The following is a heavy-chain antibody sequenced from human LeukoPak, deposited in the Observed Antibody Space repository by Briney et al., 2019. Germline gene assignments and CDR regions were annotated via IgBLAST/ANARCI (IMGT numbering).Heavy chain of an antibody. CDR3: ARDSNVLRYFDWLPPPPDAFDI. CDR1: GGSISSGDYY. CDR2: IYYSGST. Sequence: SQTLSLTCTVSGGSISSGDYYWSWIRQPPGKGLEGIGYIYYSGSTYYNPSLKSRVTISVATSNTQSSLKLSSVTAADPAVYYCARDSNVLRYFDWLPPPPDAFDIWGQGTMVTVSS. V-gene: IGHV4-30-4*01. D-gene: IGHD3-9*01. J-gene: IGHJ3*02.